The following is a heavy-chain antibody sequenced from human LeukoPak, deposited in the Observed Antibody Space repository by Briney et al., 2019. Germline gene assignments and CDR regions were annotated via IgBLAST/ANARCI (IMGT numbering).Heavy chain of an antibody. D-gene: IGHD3-22*01. CDR3: ARGTDSSGYYYSNYFDY. CDR2: INPNSGGT. V-gene: IGHV1-2*02. Sequence: ASVKVSCKASGYTFTGYYMHWVRQAPGQGLEWMGWINPNSGGTNYAQKFQGRVTMTRDTSISTAYMELSRLRSDDTAVYYCARGTDSSGYYYSNYFDYWGQGTLVTVSS. CDR1: GYTFTGYY. J-gene: IGHJ4*02.